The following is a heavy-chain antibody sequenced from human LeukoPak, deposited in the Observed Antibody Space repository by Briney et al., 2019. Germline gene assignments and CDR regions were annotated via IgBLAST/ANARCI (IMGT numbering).Heavy chain of an antibody. CDR1: RNSFTKSW. V-gene: IGHV5-51*01. J-gene: IGHJ5*02. Sequence: GESLKISCQGSRNSFTKSWVAWVRQKPGKGLEWMGIIYPDDSDTRYNPSFEGQVTISADKSTNTAYLQWNSLKASDTAMYYCARSAGHCGSVPCYSYNWFDPWGQGTLVTVSS. CDR3: ARSAGHCGSVPCYSYNWFDP. D-gene: IGHD2-21*01. CDR2: IYPDDSDT.